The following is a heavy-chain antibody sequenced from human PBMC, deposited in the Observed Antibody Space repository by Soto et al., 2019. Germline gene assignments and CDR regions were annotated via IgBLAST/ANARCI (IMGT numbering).Heavy chain of an antibody. V-gene: IGHV1-3*01. J-gene: IGHJ4*02. D-gene: IGHD3-22*01. CDR2: INAGNGNT. CDR3: ARMDYYDTSGYPFDY. Sequence: GASVKVSCKASGYTFTSYAMHWVRQAPGQRLEWMGWINAGNGNTKYSQKFQGRVTITRDTSASTAYMELSSLRSEDTAVYYCARMDYYDTSGYPFDYWGQGMMVTVSS. CDR1: GYTFTSYA.